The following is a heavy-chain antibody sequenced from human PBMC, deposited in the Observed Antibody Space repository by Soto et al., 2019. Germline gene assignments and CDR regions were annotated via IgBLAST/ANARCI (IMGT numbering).Heavy chain of an antibody. Sequence: ASVKVSCKVSGYTLTELSMHWVRQAPGKGLEWMGIINPSGGSTSYAQKFQGRVTMTRDTSTSTVYMELSSLRSEDTAVYYCASGEGGAVAGSVWGQGTLVTVSS. CDR3: ASGEGGAVAGSV. CDR2: INPSGGST. J-gene: IGHJ4*02. V-gene: IGHV1-46*01. CDR1: GYTLTELS. D-gene: IGHD6-19*01.